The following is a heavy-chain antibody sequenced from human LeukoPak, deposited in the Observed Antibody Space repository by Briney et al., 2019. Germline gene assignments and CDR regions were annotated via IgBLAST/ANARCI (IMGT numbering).Heavy chain of an antibody. V-gene: IGHV3-23*01. CDR3: AKDLLDIVATIAPIDVFDI. D-gene: IGHD5-12*01. Sequence: GGSLRLSCAASGFTFSSYAMSWVRQAPGKGLEWVSAISGSGGSTYYADSVKGRFTISRDNSKNTLYLQMNSPRAEDTAVYYCAKDLLDIVATIAPIDVFDIWGQGTMVTVSS. J-gene: IGHJ3*02. CDR2: ISGSGGST. CDR1: GFTFSSYA.